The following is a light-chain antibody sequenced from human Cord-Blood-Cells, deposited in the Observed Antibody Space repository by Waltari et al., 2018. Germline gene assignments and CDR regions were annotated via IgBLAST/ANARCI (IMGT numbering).Light chain of an antibody. CDR3: QQSYSTPLT. CDR1: QNISCY. J-gene: IGKJ3*01. Sequence: IQMTQSPSSLSASVGDRVAITCRASQNISCYLIWYQQKPGKAPKLLIYAASSWQSGVPSRFSGSGSGTDFTLTISSLQPEDFATYYCQQSYSTPLTFGPGTKVDIK. CDR2: AAS. V-gene: IGKV1-39*01.